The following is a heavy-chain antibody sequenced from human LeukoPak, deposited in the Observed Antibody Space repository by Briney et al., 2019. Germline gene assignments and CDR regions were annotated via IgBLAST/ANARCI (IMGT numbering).Heavy chain of an antibody. CDR1: GFTFSSYW. CDR2: IKQDGSEK. D-gene: IGHD2-8*01. J-gene: IGHJ5*02. Sequence: GGSLRLSCAASGFTFSSYWMSWVRQAPGKGLEWVANIKQDGSEKYYVDSVKGRFTISRDNAKNSLYQQMNSLRAEDTAVYYCARRIVLMVYASYDWFDPWGQGTLVTVSS. CDR3: ARRIVLMVYASYDWFDP. V-gene: IGHV3-7*03.